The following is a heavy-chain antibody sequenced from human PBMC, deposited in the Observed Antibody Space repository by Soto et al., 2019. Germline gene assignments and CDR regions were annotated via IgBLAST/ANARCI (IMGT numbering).Heavy chain of an antibody. CDR1: GFTFSSYA. D-gene: IGHD3-10*01. Sequence: GGSLRLSCAASGFTFSSYAMSWVRQAPGKGLEWVSAISGSGGSTYYADSVKGRFTISRDNSKNTLYLQMNSLRAEDTAVYFCAKSPPLILWFGELLSNWFDPWGQGTLVTVSS. CDR2: ISGSGGST. CDR3: AKSPPLILWFGELLSNWFDP. V-gene: IGHV3-23*01. J-gene: IGHJ5*02.